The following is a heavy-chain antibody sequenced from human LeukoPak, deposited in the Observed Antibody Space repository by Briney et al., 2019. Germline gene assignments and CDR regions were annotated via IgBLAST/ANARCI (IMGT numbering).Heavy chain of an antibody. CDR3: AREADSGYDPGVVDY. D-gene: IGHD5-12*01. V-gene: IGHV3-21*01. J-gene: IGHJ4*02. CDR1: GFTFSSYS. CDR2: ISSSSSDI. Sequence: GGSLRLSCAASGFTFSSYSMNWVRQAPGKGLEWVSSISSSSSDIYYADSVKGRFTISRDNAKNSPYLQMNSLRAEDTAVYYWAREADSGYDPGVVDYWGQGTLVTVSS.